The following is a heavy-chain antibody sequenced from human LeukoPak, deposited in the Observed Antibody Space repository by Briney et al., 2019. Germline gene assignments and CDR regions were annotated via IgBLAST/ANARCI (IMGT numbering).Heavy chain of an antibody. J-gene: IGHJ4*02. V-gene: IGHV4-59*11. CDR1: GASISPHY. CDR2: VYYNGLT. Sequence: SETLSLTCTVSGASISPHYWTWIRQAPGRGLEWIGYVYYNGLTSYNASLRSRLILSVDTARNQVSLKLASVTAADTAVYYCTRERSTVTFDYWGQGTLVTVSS. CDR3: TRERSTVTFDY. D-gene: IGHD4-17*01.